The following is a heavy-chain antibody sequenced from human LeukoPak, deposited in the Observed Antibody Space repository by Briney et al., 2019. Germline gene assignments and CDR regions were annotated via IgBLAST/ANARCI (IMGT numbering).Heavy chain of an antibody. V-gene: IGHV3-66*01. J-gene: IGHJ4*02. CDR2: IYSGGST. CDR3: ARDLTLPLSGSGSYRDC. CDR1: GFTVSSNY. D-gene: IGHD3-10*01. Sequence: PGGSLRLSCAASGFTVSSNYMSWVRQAPGKGLEWVSVIYSGGSTYYADSVKGRFTISRDNSKNTLYLQMNSLRAEDTAVYYCARDLTLPLSGSGSYRDCWGQGTLVTVSS.